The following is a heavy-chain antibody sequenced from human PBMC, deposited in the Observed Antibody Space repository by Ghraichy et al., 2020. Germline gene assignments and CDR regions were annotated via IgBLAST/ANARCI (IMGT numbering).Heavy chain of an antibody. J-gene: IGHJ6*02. D-gene: IGHD3-10*01. CDR1: GFTFTSYA. Sequence: GGSLRLSCAASGFTFTSYAMHWVRQAPGKGLEWVAVISYDGRKKYYADSVKGRFTISRDNSNNTLYLEMNSLRAEDTAVYYCVRDLHYYGSGSYYRDYYYYGMDVWGQGTTVTVSS. V-gene: IGHV3-30*04. CDR2: ISYDGRKK. CDR3: VRDLHYYGSGSYYRDYYYYGMDV.